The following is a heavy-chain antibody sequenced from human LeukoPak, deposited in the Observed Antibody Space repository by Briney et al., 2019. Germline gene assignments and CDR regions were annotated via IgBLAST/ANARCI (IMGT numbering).Heavy chain of an antibody. CDR1: GFTFSSYA. CDR2: ISGSGGST. CDR3: AKSPSRGSGSYYCACLFDY. J-gene: IGHJ4*02. D-gene: IGHD3-10*01. V-gene: IGHV3-23*01. Sequence: PGGSLRLSCAASGFTFSSYAMSWVRQAPGKGLEWVSAISGSGGSTYYADSVKGRFTISRDNSKNTVYLQMNSLRAEDTAVYYCAKSPSRGSGSYYCACLFDYWGQGTLVTVSS.